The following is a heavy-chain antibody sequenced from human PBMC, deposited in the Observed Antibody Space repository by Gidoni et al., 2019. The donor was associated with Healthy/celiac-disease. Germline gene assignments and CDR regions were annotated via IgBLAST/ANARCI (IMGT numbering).Heavy chain of an antibody. CDR1: GYTLTELS. CDR2: FDPEDGET. Sequence: QVQLVQSGAEVKKPGASVKVPCKVSGYTLTELSMTWARQAPGTGLEWMGGFDPEDGETIYAQKFQGRVTMTEDTSTDTAYMELSSLRSEDTAVYYCATDRDYYGSGSYYDWGQGTLVTVSS. D-gene: IGHD3-10*01. V-gene: IGHV1-24*01. CDR3: ATDRDYYGSGSYYD. J-gene: IGHJ4*02.